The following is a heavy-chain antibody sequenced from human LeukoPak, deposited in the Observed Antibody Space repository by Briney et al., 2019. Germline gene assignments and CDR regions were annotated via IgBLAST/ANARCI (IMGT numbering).Heavy chain of an antibody. CDR2: INPSGGST. CDR3: ARRGFDWLLRTYNWFDP. D-gene: IGHD3-9*01. CDR1: GYTFTSYY. V-gene: IGHV1-46*01. Sequence: ASVKVSCKASGYTFTSYYMHWVRQAPGQGLEWMGLINPSGGSTSYAQKFQGRVTMTRDMSTSTVYMELSSLRSEDTAVYYCARRGFDWLLRTYNWFDPWGQGTLVTVSS. J-gene: IGHJ5*02.